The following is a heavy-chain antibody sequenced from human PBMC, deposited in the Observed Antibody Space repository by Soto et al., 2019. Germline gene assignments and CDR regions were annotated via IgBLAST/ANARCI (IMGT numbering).Heavy chain of an antibody. V-gene: IGHV4-4*07. CDR3: ARDFSGSSYHDAFDI. Sequence: QVQLQESGPGLVKPSETLSLTCTVSGGSISSYYWSWIRQPAGKGLEWIGRIYTSGSTNYNPSLTSRVNRSVDTSKNQFSRKLSSVTAADTAVYYCARDFSGSSYHDAFDIWGQGTMVTVSS. J-gene: IGHJ3*02. CDR1: GGSISSYY. D-gene: IGHD6-13*01. CDR2: IYTSGST.